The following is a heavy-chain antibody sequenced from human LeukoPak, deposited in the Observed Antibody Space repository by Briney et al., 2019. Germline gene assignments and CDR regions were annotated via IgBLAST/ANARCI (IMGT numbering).Heavy chain of an antibody. D-gene: IGHD6-19*01. V-gene: IGHV4-4*09. CDR2: IYNSGST. Sequence: PSEILSLTCTVSGGSISSYYWNWIRQPPGKGLEWIGYIYNSGSTNYNPSLESRVTISVDTSKNQFSLKLSSVTAADTAVYYCARRSSGWQYFDNWGQGTLVTVSS. CDR1: GGSISSYY. CDR3: ARRSSGWQYFDN. J-gene: IGHJ4*02.